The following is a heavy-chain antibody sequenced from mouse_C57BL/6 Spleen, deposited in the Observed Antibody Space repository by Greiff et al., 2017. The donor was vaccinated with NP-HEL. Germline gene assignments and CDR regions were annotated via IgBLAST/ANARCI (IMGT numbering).Heavy chain of an antibody. D-gene: IGHD2-2*01. CDR3: AKATMVTNYAMDY. CDR1: GYTFTDHS. V-gene: IGHV1-78*01. CDR2: IYPRDGST. Sequence: VQLQQPDAELVKPGASVKISCKVSGYTFTDHSIHWMKQRPEQGLEWIGYIYPRDGSTKYNEKFKGKATLTADKSSSTAYMQLNSLTSEDSAVYFCAKATMVTNYAMDYWGQGTSVTVSS. J-gene: IGHJ4*01.